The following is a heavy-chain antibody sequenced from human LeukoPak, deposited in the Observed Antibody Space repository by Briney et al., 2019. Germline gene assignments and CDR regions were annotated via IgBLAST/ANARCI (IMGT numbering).Heavy chain of an antibody. J-gene: IGHJ6*04. CDR1: GGSISSYY. V-gene: IGHV4-59*12. CDR3: ARSKIWDYYYGMDV. D-gene: IGHD3-16*01. Sequence: SETLSLTCTVSGGSISSYYWSWIRQPPGKGLEWIGYIYYSGSTNYNPSLKSRVTISVDTSKNQFSLKLSSVTAADTAVYYCARSKIWDYYYGMDVWGKGTTVTVSS. CDR2: IYYSGST.